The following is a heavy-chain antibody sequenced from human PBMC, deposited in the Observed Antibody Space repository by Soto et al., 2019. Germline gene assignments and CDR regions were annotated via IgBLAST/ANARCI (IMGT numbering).Heavy chain of an antibody. Sequence: ASVKVSCKASGYTFTSYAMHWVRQAPGQRLEWMGWINAGNGNTKYSQKFQGRVTITRDTSASTAYMELSSLRSEDTAVYYCARDADYYGSGLVLDYWGQGTPVTVSS. J-gene: IGHJ4*02. D-gene: IGHD3-10*01. CDR2: INAGNGNT. CDR1: GYTFTSYA. V-gene: IGHV1-3*01. CDR3: ARDADYYGSGLVLDY.